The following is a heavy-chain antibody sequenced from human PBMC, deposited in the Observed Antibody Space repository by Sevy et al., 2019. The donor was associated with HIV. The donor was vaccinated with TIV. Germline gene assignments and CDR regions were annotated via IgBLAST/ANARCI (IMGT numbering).Heavy chain of an antibody. CDR2: TYQGGSS. V-gene: IGHV4-30-2*01. D-gene: IGHD3-10*01. CDR3: ARGDDTYGKGAFDI. CDR1: GGSLISGPYS. Sequence: SETLSLTCAVSGGSLISGPYSWSWIRQPPGKGLEWIGYTYQGGSSYYNPSLKSRVTIPVDRSRKHFSLNLDSVTAADTAVYFCARGDDTYGKGAFDIWGLGAMVTVSS. J-gene: IGHJ3*02.